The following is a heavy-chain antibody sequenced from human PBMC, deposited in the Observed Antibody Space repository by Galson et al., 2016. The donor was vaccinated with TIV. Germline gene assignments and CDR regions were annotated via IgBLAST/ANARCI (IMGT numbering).Heavy chain of an antibody. CDR2: ISYDGTTA. CDR3: ARVRFCGPTSCYNYFES. D-gene: IGHD2-2*02. V-gene: IGHV3-74*01. CDR1: GFKFSSFW. Sequence: SLRLSCAVSGFKFSSFWMHWVRQAPGKSLEWVSGISYDGTTATHADSVKGRFIISRDNAKNTMYLQMNSLRAGDTAVYYCARVRFCGPTSCYNYFESWGHGNLVIVSS. J-gene: IGHJ5*01.